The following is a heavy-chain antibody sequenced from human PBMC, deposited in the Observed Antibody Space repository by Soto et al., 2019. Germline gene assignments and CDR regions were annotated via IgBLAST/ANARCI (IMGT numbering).Heavy chain of an antibody. CDR2: LSFDGSNK. D-gene: IGHD6-19*01. J-gene: IGHJ4*02. CDR3: AKGLVGSTRVQQRYLSEY. V-gene: IGHV3-30*18. Sequence: QVLLVESGGGVVQPGRSLRLSCAASGFTFSSYGMHWVRQAPGKGLEGVAGLSFDGSNKYYADSVKGRFTITRDKSKKTLYLQMNSLRAEDTAVYYCAKGLVGSTRVQQRYLSEYWGQGTLVTASS. CDR1: GFTFSSYG.